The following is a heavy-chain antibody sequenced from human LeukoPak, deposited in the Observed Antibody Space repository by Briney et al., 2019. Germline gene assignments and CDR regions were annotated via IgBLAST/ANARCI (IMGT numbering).Heavy chain of an antibody. CDR1: GFTFSSYS. CDR2: ISSSSSYI. Sequence: GGSLRLSCAASGFTFSSYSMNWVRQAPGKGLEWVSSISSSSSYIYYADSVKGRFTISRDNAKNSLYLQMNSLRAEDTAVYYCARLRNYGYYYDGMDVWGQGTTVTVSS. V-gene: IGHV3-21*01. J-gene: IGHJ6*02. D-gene: IGHD3-16*01. CDR3: ARLRNYGYYYDGMDV.